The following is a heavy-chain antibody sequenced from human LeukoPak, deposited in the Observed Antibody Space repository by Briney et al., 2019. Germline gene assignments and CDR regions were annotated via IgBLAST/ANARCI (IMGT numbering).Heavy chain of an antibody. CDR1: GGSISSSSYY. Sequence: PSETLSLTCTVSGGSISSSSYYWGWIRQPPGKGLEWIGSIYYSGSTYYNPSLKSRVTISVDTSKNQFSLKLSSVTAADTAVYYCASLLPLRRAAAGRYYYYYMDVWGKGTTVTISS. J-gene: IGHJ6*03. CDR2: IYYSGST. CDR3: ASLLPLRRAAAGRYYYYYMDV. V-gene: IGHV4-39*07. D-gene: IGHD6-13*01.